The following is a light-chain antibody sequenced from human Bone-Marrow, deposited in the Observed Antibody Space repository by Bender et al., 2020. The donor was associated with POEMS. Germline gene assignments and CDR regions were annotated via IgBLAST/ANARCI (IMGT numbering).Light chain of an antibody. J-gene: IGLJ3*02. V-gene: IGLV2-14*03. CDR3: SSYTTGWTWV. Sequence: QSALTQPASVSGSPGQSITISCTGSSSDVGAYGYVSWFQQHPGKAPKLLLFDVNNRPSGISDRFFGSKSGNTASLTISGLQVEDEADYYCSSYTTGWTWVFGGGTKLTVL. CDR1: SSDVGAYGY. CDR2: DVN.